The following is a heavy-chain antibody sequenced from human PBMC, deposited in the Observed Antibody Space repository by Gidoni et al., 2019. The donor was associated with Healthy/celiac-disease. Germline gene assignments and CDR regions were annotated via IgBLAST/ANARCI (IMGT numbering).Heavy chain of an antibody. Sequence: EVQLVESGGGLVQPGGSLRLSCAAPGSTFSSYSMNWVRQAPGKGLEWVSYISSSSSTIYYADSVKGRFTISRDKAKNSLYLQMNSLRDEDTAVYYCATAYSSSWYITIYYFDYWGQGTLVTVSS. CDR2: ISSSSSTI. J-gene: IGHJ4*02. CDR3: ATAYSSSWYITIYYFDY. CDR1: GSTFSSYS. V-gene: IGHV3-48*02. D-gene: IGHD6-13*01.